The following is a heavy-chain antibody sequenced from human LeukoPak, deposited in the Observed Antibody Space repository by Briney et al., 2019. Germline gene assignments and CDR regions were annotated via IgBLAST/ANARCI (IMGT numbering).Heavy chain of an antibody. CDR2: IYYSGST. CDR1: GGSISSGGYY. V-gene: IGHV4-31*03. CDR3: ARGRGKYCSGGSCENHWGNWFDP. J-gene: IGHJ5*02. Sequence: SETLSLTCTVSGGSISSGGYYWSWIRQHPGKGLEWIGYIYYSGSTYYNPSLKSRVTMSVDTSKNQFSLKLSSVTAADTAVYYCARGRGKYCSGGSCENHWGNWFDPWGQGTLVTVSS. D-gene: IGHD2-15*01.